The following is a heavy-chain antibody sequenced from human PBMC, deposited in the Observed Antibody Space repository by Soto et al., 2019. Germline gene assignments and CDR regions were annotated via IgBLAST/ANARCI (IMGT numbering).Heavy chain of an antibody. V-gene: IGHV3-30*03. J-gene: IGHJ4*02. CDR1: GFTFSSYG. D-gene: IGHD6-13*01. Sequence: QVQLVESGGGVVQPGRSLRLSCAASGFTFSSYGMHWVRQAPGKGLEWVALISYAGSDKYYADSVKGRFTISRDNSKNTLYLQMNSLRVEDTAVYYCGAGQYFSDYWGQGTLVTVSS. CDR2: ISYAGSDK. CDR3: GAGQYFSDY.